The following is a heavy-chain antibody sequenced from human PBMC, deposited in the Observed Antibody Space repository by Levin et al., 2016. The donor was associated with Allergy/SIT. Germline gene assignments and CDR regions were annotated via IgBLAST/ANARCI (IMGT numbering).Heavy chain of an antibody. CDR3: ARDGVSVAATTWD. D-gene: IGHD2-15*01. CDR2: IKPDGSEK. J-gene: IGHJ4*02. V-gene: IGHV3-7*04. CDR1: GFTFSTYW. Sequence: GESLKISCAASGFTFSTYWMTWVRQAPGKGLEWVANIKPDGSEKYYVDSLKGRFTISRDNARNSLYLQMNSLRVEDTAIYYCARDGVSVAATTWDWGQGTLVSVSS.